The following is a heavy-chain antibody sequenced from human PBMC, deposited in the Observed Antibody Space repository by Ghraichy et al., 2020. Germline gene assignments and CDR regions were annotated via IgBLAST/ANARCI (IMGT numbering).Heavy chain of an antibody. Sequence: LTCAASGFTFSSYWMHWVRQAPGKGLVWVSRINSDGSSTSYADSVKGRFTISRDNAKNPLYLQMTRLRAEDTAVYYCARDGEPAYYYDSSGYYPYDYWGQGTLVTVSS. CDR3: ARDGEPAYYYDSSGYYPYDY. J-gene: IGHJ4*02. CDR1: GFTFSSYW. D-gene: IGHD3-22*01. CDR2: INSDGSST. V-gene: IGHV3-74*01.